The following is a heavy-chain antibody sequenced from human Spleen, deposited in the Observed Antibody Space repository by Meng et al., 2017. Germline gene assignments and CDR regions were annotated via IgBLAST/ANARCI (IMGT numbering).Heavy chain of an antibody. J-gene: IGHJ4*02. CDR3: VRDFGGNSDS. D-gene: IGHD4-23*01. Sequence: EVRLVESGGGLVQPGGSLRLSCAASGFTFSKYWMHCVRQAPEKGLVWVSRIESDGSSTNYADSVQGRFTISRDNAKNTLYLQMDSLRAEDTAVYYCVRDFGGNSDSWGQGTLVTVSS. V-gene: IGHV3-74*01. CDR1: GFTFSKYW. CDR2: IESDGSST.